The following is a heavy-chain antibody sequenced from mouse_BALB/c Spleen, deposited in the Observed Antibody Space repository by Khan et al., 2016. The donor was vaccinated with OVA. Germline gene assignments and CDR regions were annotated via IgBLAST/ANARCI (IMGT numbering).Heavy chain of an antibody. Sequence: EVQLVESGPGLVKPSQSLSLTCTVTGYSITSDYAWNWIRQFPGNKLEWMGYINYSGSANYNPSLKSRISITRDTSKNQFFLQLKSVTTEDTATYYCARDGSRYNYAMDHWGQGTSVTVSS. V-gene: IGHV3-2*02. CDR3: ARDGSRYNYAMDH. D-gene: IGHD2-3*01. CDR1: GYSITSDYA. CDR2: INYSGSA. J-gene: IGHJ4*01.